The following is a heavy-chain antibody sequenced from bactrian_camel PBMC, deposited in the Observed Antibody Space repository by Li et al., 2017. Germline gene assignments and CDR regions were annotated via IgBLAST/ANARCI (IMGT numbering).Heavy chain of an antibody. Sequence: HVQLVESGGGSVQAGGSLRLSCTASGYPFSDHFIGWFRQAPGKEREGVAAIDTDGTTTYADSVKGRFTISQDNAKNTVSLQMNSLKSEDAAMYYCAAVCGPTILEFCSSGYCDDPDYWSQGTQVTVS. V-gene: IGHV3-3*01. CDR3: AAVCGPTILEFCSSGYCDDPDY. J-gene: IGHJ4*01. D-gene: IGHD2*01. CDR2: IDTDGTT. CDR1: GYPFSDHF.